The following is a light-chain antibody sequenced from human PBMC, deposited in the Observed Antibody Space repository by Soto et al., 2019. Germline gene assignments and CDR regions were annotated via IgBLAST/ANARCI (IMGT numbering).Light chain of an antibody. CDR2: DVS. Sequence: QSALTQPASVSGSPGQSITISCTGTSSDIGGYKYVSWYQQHPGKAPKLMIYDVSNRPSGVSNRFSGSKSGNTATLTISGLQGEDAAQYYCSSYTGGSTYVFGTGTMLTVL. CDR1: SSDIGGYKY. V-gene: IGLV2-14*01. J-gene: IGLJ1*01. CDR3: SSYTGGSTYV.